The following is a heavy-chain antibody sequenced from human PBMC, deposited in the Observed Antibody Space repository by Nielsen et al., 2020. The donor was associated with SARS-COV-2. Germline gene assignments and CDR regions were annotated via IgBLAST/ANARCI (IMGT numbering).Heavy chain of an antibody. CDR1: GYTFTSYY. CDR3: ARTSRDITIFGVVIRLGY. V-gene: IGHV1-46*01. J-gene: IGHJ4*02. D-gene: IGHD3-3*01. CDR2: INPSGGST. Sequence: ASVKVSCKASGYTFTSYYMHWVRQAPGQGLEWMGIINPSGGSTSYAQKFQGRVTMTRDTSTSTVYMELRSLRSDDTAVYYCARTSRDITIFGVVIRLGYWGQGTLVTVSS.